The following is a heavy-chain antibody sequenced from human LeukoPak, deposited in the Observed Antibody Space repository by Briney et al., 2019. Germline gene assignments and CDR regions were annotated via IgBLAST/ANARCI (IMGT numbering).Heavy chain of an antibody. CDR2: IYYSGST. D-gene: IGHD3-22*01. Sequence: SETLSLTCTVSGGSVSSGSYYWSWIRQHPGKGLEWIGYIYYSGSTYYNPSLKSRVTISVDTSKNQFSLKLSSVTAADTAVYYCARAAPDYYDSSGYYGDWGQGTLVTVSS. V-gene: IGHV4-31*03. CDR3: ARAAPDYYDSSGYYGD. CDR1: GGSVSSGSYY. J-gene: IGHJ4*02.